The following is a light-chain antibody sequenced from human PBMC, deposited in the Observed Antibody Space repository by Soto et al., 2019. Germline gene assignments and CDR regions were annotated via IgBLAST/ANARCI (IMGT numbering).Light chain of an antibody. CDR3: QKYNSAPLT. Sequence: DIQMTQSPSSLSASVGDRVTITCRASQGISNYLAWYQQKPGKVTKLLIFAASTLQSGVPSRFSGSGSGTDFILTINSLQPEDVATYYCQKYNSAPLTFGGGIKVEIK. CDR2: AAS. J-gene: IGKJ4*01. CDR1: QGISNY. V-gene: IGKV1-27*01.